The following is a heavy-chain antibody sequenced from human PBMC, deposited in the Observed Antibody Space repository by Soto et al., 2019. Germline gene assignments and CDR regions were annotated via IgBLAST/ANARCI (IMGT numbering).Heavy chain of an antibody. V-gene: IGHV1-2*04. CDR2: INPNSGGT. D-gene: IGHD3-22*01. CDR1: GYTFTGYY. J-gene: IGHJ3*02. Sequence: QVQLVQSGAEVKKPGASVKVSCKASGYTFTGYYMHWVRQAPGQGLEWMGWINPNSGGTNYAQEFEGWVTMTRDTSISTAYMELSRLRSDDTDVYYCAREGQFTMIVVVILLVLLFAFDIWGQGTMVTVSS. CDR3: AREGQFTMIVVVILLVLLFAFDI.